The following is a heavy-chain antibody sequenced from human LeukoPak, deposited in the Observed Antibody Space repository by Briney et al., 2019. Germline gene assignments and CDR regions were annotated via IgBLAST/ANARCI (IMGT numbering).Heavy chain of an antibody. V-gene: IGHV3-30-3*01. J-gene: IGHJ4*02. CDR2: ISYDGSNN. CDR3: VGELGPKSFDY. CDR1: DSPSPNIL. D-gene: IGHD3-16*01. Sequence: PGGSLRLSCAASDSPSPNILFTWFRKAPAEGLEWMASISYDGSNNIHADSVKGRFTISRDNSKNTLYLQMNSLRAEDTAVYYCVGELGPKSFDYWGQGTLVTVSS.